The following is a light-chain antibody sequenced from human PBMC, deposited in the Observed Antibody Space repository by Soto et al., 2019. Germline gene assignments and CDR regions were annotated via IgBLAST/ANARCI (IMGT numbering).Light chain of an antibody. Sequence: EIVLTQSPGTLSLSPGERATLSCRASQSVSSRYLAWYQQNPGQATRLLIYGASSRATGIPDRFSGSGSGTDFTLTISRLEPEDFAVYYCQQYGSSPPYAFGQGTKLEIK. CDR2: GAS. CDR3: QQYGSSPPYA. V-gene: IGKV3-20*01. J-gene: IGKJ2*01. CDR1: QSVSSRY.